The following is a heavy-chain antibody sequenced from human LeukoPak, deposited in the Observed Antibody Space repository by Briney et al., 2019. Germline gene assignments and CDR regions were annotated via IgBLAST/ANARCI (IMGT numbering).Heavy chain of an antibody. CDR3: ARGKTYYYDSSGLFDL. CDR1: GFTFSSYA. V-gene: IGHV3-23*01. J-gene: IGHJ2*01. CDR2: ISGSGGST. D-gene: IGHD3-22*01. Sequence: GGSLRLSCAASGFTFSSYAMSWVRQAPGKGLEWVSAISGSGGSTYYADSVKGRFTISRDNSKNTLYLQMNSLRAEDTAVYYCARGKTYYYDSSGLFDLWGRGTLITVSS.